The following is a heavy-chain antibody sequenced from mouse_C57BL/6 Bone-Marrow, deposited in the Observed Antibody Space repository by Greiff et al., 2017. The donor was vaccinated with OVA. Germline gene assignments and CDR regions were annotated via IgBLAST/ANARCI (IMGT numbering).Heavy chain of an antibody. V-gene: IGHV1-81*01. J-gene: IGHJ3*01. CDR3: ARSGWNAY. Sequence: QVQLKESGAELARPGASVKLSCKASGYTFTSYGISWVKQRTGQGLEWIGEIYPRSGNTYYNEKFKGKATLTADKSSSTAYMELRSLTSEDSAVYFCARSGWNAYWGQGTLVTVSA. CDR1: GYTFTSYG. D-gene: IGHD1-1*02. CDR2: IYPRSGNT.